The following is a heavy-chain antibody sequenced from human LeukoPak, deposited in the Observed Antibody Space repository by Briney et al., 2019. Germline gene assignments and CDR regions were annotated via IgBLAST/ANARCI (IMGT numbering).Heavy chain of an antibody. Sequence: GESLKISCKGSGYSFTSYWIGWVRQMPGKCLEWMGIIYPGDSDTRYSPSFQGQVTISADKSISTAYLQWSSLKASDTAMYYCARIQIGHCSSTSCTFGAFDIWGQGTMVTVSS. CDR3: ARIQIGHCSSTSCTFGAFDI. J-gene: IGHJ3*02. D-gene: IGHD2-2*01. CDR1: GYSFTSYW. V-gene: IGHV5-51*01. CDR2: IYPGDSDT.